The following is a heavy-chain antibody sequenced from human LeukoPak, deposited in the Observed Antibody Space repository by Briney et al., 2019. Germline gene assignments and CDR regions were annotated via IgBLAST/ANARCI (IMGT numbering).Heavy chain of an antibody. D-gene: IGHD3-22*01. J-gene: IGHJ5*02. V-gene: IGHV4-61*02. CDR3: ARDHYYDSSGYYNWFDP. Sequence: SQTLSLTCTVSGGSISSGSYYWSWIRQPAGKGLEWIVRIYTSGSTNYNPSIKSRVTISVETSKNQFSMKLSSVTAADTAVYYCARDHYYDSSGYYNWFDPWGQGTLVTVSS. CDR1: GGSISSGSYY. CDR2: IYTSGST.